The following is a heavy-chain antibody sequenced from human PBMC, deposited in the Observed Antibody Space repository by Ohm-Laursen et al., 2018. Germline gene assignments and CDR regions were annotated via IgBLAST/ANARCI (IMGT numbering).Heavy chain of an antibody. J-gene: IGHJ4*02. V-gene: IGHV4-38-2*01. CDR2: FYYPGTT. D-gene: IGHD5-24*01. Sequence: LRLSCAASGFTFSSYAMSWIRQPPGKGLEWIGSFYYPGTTVYNPSLTSRVAVSIDTSKNQFSLQVTSVTASDTAVYFCARRSHLRDPPYWGQGILVTVSS. CDR1: GFTFSSYA. CDR3: ARRSHLRDPPY.